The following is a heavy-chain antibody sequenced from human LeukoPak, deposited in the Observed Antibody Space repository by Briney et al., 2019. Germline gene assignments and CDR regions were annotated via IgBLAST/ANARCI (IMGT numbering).Heavy chain of an antibody. CDR3: AINRRWLQLRDAFDI. J-gene: IGHJ3*02. V-gene: IGHV1-2*02. CDR1: GYTFTGYY. D-gene: IGHD5-24*01. Sequence: GASVKVSCKASGYTFTGYYMHWVRQAPGQGLEWMGWINPNSGGTNYAQKFQGRVTMTRDTSISTAYMELSRLISADTAVYYCAINRRWLQLRDAFDIWGQGTVVTVSS. CDR2: INPNSGGT.